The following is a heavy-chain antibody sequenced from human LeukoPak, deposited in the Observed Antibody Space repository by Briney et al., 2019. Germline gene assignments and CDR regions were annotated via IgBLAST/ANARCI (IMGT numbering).Heavy chain of an antibody. Sequence: GASVTVSCTASGGTFSSYAISWVRQAPGQGLEWMGGIIPIFGTANYAQKFQGRVTMTRDTSTSTVYMELSSLRSEDTAVYYCAREWRDGYNSTRGGLLLFDYWGQGTLVTVSS. CDR1: GGTFSSYA. CDR3: AREWRDGYNSTRGGLLLFDY. V-gene: IGHV1-69*05. J-gene: IGHJ4*02. CDR2: IIPIFGTA. D-gene: IGHD5-24*01.